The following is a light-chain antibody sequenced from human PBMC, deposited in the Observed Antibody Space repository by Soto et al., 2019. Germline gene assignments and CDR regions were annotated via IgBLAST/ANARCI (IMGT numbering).Light chain of an antibody. CDR3: QQYNNWTPT. J-gene: IGKJ3*01. Sequence: EIVMTQSPATLSVSPGERATLSCRASQSVSSKLAWYQQKPGQAPRLLIYGASTRATGIPARFSGSGSGTELTLIISSLQSEDFAVYYCQQYNNWTPTFGPGTKVDIK. V-gene: IGKV3-15*01. CDR2: GAS. CDR1: QSVSSK.